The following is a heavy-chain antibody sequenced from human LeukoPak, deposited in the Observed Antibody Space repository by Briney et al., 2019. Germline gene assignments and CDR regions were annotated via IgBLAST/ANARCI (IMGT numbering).Heavy chain of an antibody. J-gene: IGHJ4*02. CDR2: ISGDGSST. CDR3: ARELPFDY. CDR1: GSTFSSYW. Sequence: PGGSLRLSCAASGSTFSSYWMHWVRQAPGKRLVWVSRISGDGSSTTYADSVKGRFTISRDNAKNTLYLQMNSLRAEDTAVYYCARELPFDYWGQGTLVTVSS. V-gene: IGHV3-74*01.